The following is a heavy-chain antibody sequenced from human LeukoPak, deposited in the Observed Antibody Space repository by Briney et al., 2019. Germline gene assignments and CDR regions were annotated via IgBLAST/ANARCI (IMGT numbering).Heavy chain of an antibody. D-gene: IGHD6-19*01. CDR2: IYYSGST. CDR1: GGSVSSYY. Sequence: SETLSLTCTVSGGSVSSYYWSWIRQPPGKGLEWIGYIYYSGSTNYNPSLKSRVTISVDTSKNQFSLKLSSVTAADTAVYYCARQSSGWYNPPTRWFDPWGQGTLVTVSS. J-gene: IGHJ5*02. V-gene: IGHV4-59*08. CDR3: ARQSSGWYNPPTRWFDP.